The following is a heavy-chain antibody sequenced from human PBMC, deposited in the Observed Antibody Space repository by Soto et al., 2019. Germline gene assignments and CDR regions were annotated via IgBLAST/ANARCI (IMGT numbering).Heavy chain of an antibody. CDR3: ARDRLSENYYGSGSYFGYA. J-gene: IGHJ5*02. V-gene: IGHV1-69*13. CDR1: GGTFSSYA. D-gene: IGHD3-10*01. Sequence: ASVKVSCKASGGTFSSYAISWVRQAPGQGLEWMGGIIPIFGTANYAQKFQGRVTITADESTSAAYMELSSLGSEDTAVYYCARDRLSENYYGSGSYFGYAWGQGTLVTVSS. CDR2: IIPIFGTA.